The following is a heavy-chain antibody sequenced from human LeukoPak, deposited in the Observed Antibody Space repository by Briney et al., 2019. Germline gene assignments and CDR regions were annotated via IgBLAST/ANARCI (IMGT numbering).Heavy chain of an antibody. J-gene: IGHJ4*02. D-gene: IGHD6-13*01. CDR1: GGTFSSYA. V-gene: IGHV1-8*02. Sequence: ASVKVSCKASGGTFSSYAINWVRQATGQGLEWMGWMNPNSGNTGYAQKFQGRVTMTRNTSISTAYMELSSLRSEDTAVYYCARGLSPIAAAGCYDYWGQGTLVTVSS. CDR3: ARGLSPIAAAGCYDY. CDR2: MNPNSGNT.